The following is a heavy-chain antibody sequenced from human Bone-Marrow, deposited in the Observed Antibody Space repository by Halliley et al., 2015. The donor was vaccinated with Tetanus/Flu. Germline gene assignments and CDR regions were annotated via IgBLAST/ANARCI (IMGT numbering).Heavy chain of an antibody. D-gene: IGHD5-18*01. J-gene: IGHJ5*02. Sequence: GGRKKSKEDGGTGDYAAPVKGRYTISRDDSKNTLYLQRNSLKTEDTAVYYCTTLSRGYHGPWGQGTLVTVSS. V-gene: IGHV3-15*07. CDR2: KKSKEDGGTG. CDR3: TTLSRGYHGP.